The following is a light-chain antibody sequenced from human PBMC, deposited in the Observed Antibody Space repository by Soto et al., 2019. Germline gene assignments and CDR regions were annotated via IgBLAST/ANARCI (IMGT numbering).Light chain of an antibody. CDR3: QQYNSYSIT. CDR2: DAS. Sequence: DIQMTQSPSTLSASVGDRVTITCRASQRISSWLAWYQQKPGKAPKLLIYDASSLESGVPSRFSGSGSGTEFTLTISSLQPADFATYYCQQYNSYSITFGQGTRLEIK. J-gene: IGKJ5*01. CDR1: QRISSW. V-gene: IGKV1-5*01.